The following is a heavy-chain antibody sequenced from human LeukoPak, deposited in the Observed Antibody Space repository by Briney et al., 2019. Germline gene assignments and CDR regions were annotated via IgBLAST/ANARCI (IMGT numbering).Heavy chain of an antibody. CDR3: AKHSRTGSSFDPFEY. V-gene: IGHV5-51*01. CDR1: GYSFTTYW. J-gene: IGHJ4*02. CDR2: IYPGDSDT. D-gene: IGHD3-10*01. Sequence: GESLKISCKGSGYSFTTYWIGWVRQMPGKGLEWMGIIYPGDSDTRYSPSLQGQVTISADKSISTAYLQWSRLKASDTAIYYCAKHSRTGSSFDPFEYWGQGTLVTVSS.